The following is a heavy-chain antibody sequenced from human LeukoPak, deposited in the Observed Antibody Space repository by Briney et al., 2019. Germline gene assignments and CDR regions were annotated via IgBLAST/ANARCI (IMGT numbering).Heavy chain of an antibody. Sequence: GGSLRLSCAASGFTFSSYSMNWVRQAPGKGLEWISYIGISSGNTKYADSVKGRFTISGDKAKNSVYLQMNSLRVEDAAVYYCARDTKYAFDNWGQGTLVTVSS. J-gene: IGHJ4*02. CDR2: IGISSGNT. D-gene: IGHD2-2*01. CDR3: ARDTKYAFDN. CDR1: GFTFSSYS. V-gene: IGHV3-48*01.